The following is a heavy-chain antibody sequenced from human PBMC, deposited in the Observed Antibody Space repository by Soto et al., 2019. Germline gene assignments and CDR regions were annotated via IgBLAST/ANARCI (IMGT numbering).Heavy chain of an antibody. CDR1: DFTFSNFG. Sequence: GGSLRLSCAASDFTFSNFGMHWVRQTPGAGLDLVASLSYDGSKKYSADSVKGRFTISRDNSKSTLYLQMNSLRPEDTAVYFCARPLRSIGADGIHYNYGIDVWGQGTTVTVSS. J-gene: IGHJ6*02. V-gene: IGHV3-30*03. CDR2: LSYDGSKK. CDR3: ARPLRSIGADGIHYNYGIDV. D-gene: IGHD6-13*01.